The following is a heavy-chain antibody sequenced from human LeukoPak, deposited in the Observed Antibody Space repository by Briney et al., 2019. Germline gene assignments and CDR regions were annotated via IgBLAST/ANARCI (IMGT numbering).Heavy chain of an antibody. CDR2: IRYDGSNK. CDR1: GFTFSSYG. CDR3: AKIRSNLGYCSSTSCRGDAFDI. V-gene: IGHV3-30*02. J-gene: IGHJ3*02. D-gene: IGHD2-2*01. Sequence: GGSLRLSCAASGFTFSSYGMHWVRQAPGKGLEWVAFIRYDGSNKYYADSVKGRFTISRDNSKNTLYLQMNSLRTEDTAVYYCAKIRSNLGYCSSTSCRGDAFDIWGQATMVTVSS.